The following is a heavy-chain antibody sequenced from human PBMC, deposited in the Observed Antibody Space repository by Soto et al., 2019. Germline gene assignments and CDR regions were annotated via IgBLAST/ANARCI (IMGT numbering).Heavy chain of an antibody. Sequence: QITLKESGPTLVKPTQTLTLTCTFSAFSLSTGGVGVGWIRQPPGKALEWLALIYWDDDKRYSPSLRSRLTITKDTSKNQVVLTMTNMDPGDTATYYCIQSRCGGDCLHSYASYYYYGMDVWGQGTTVTVSS. D-gene: IGHD2-21*02. CDR1: AFSLSTGGVG. CDR3: IQSRCGGDCLHSYASYYYYGMDV. J-gene: IGHJ6*02. CDR2: IYWDDDK. V-gene: IGHV2-5*02.